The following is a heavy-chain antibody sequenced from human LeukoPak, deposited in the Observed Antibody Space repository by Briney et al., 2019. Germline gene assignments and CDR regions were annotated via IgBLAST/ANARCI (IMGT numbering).Heavy chain of an antibody. D-gene: IGHD3-22*01. CDR3: AKYGDESSGYYSD. J-gene: IGHJ4*02. CDR1: GFTFSNYA. Sequence: PGGSLRLSCAASGFTFSNYAMSWVRQAPGKGLEWVSAISGSGGSTYYADSVKGRFTISRDNSKNMLYLQMNSLRAEDTAVYYCAKYGDESSGYYSDWGQGTLVTVSS. CDR2: ISGSGGST. V-gene: IGHV3-23*01.